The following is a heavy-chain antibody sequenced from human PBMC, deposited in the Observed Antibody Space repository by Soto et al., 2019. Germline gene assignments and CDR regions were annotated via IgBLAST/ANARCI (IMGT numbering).Heavy chain of an antibody. J-gene: IGHJ6*02. CDR3: AKDRPSWQDYYGMDV. CDR2: ISGSGGST. V-gene: IGHV3-23*01. Sequence: GGSLRLSCAPSGFTFSSYAMSWVRQAPGKGLEWVSAISGSGGSTYYADSVKGRFTISRDNSKNTLYLQMNSLRAEDTAVYYCAKDRPSWQDYYGMDVWGQGTTVTVSS. D-gene: IGHD2-2*01. CDR1: GFTFSSYA.